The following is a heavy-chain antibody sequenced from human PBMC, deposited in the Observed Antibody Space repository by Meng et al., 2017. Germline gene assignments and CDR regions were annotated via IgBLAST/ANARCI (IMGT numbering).Heavy chain of an antibody. D-gene: IGHD2-21*02. CDR2: INAGNGNT. V-gene: IGHV1-3*01. Sequence: QGQVLRSGAEVKKPGASVKVSCKASGYTFTSYAMHWVRQAPGQRLEWMGWINAGNGNTKYSQKFQGRVTITRDTSASTAYMELSSLRSEDTAVYYCARDLGAGVVTAINYWGQGTLVTVSS. J-gene: IGHJ4*02. CDR3: ARDLGAGVVTAINY. CDR1: GYTFTSYA.